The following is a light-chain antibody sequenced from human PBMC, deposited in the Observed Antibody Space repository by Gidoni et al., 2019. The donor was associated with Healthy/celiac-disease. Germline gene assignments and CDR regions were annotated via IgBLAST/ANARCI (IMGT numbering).Light chain of an antibody. Sequence: EIVMTQSPATLSVSPGERATLSCRASQSFSSNLAWYQQKPGQAPRLLSYGASTRATGIPARFSGSGSGTEFTLTISSLQSEEFAVYYCQQYKNWPTFGQGTKVEIK. CDR3: QQYKNWPT. J-gene: IGKJ1*01. CDR1: QSFSSN. V-gene: IGKV3-15*01. CDR2: GAS.